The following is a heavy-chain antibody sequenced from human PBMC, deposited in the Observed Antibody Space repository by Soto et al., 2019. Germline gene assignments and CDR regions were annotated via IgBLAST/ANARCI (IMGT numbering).Heavy chain of an antibody. V-gene: IGHV1-69*13. D-gene: IGHD1-26*01. Sequence: GASVKVSCKASGGTFSSYAVSWVRQAPGQGLEWMGGIIPIFGTANYAQKFQGRVTITADESTSTAYMELSSLRSEDTAVYYCARGRESGSYFHPPSLYYYYGMDVWGQGTTVTVSS. J-gene: IGHJ6*02. CDR1: GGTFSSYA. CDR3: ARGRESGSYFHPPSLYYYYGMDV. CDR2: IIPIFGTA.